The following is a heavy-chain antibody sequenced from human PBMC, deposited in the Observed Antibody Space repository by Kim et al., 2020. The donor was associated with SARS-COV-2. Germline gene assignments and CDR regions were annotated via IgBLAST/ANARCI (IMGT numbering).Heavy chain of an antibody. CDR2: INHSGST. Sequence: SETLSLTCAVYGGSFSGYYWSWIRQPPGKGLEWIGEINHSGSTNYNPSLKSRVTISVDTSKNQFSLKLSSVTAADTAVYYCARGGGYCSGGSCFGFDPWGQGTLVTVSS. V-gene: IGHV4-34*01. CDR1: GGSFSGYY. D-gene: IGHD2-15*01. CDR3: ARGGGYCSGGSCFGFDP. J-gene: IGHJ5*02.